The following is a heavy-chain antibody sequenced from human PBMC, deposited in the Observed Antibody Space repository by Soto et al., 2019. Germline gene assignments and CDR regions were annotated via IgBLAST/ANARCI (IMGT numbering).Heavy chain of an antibody. Sequence: SVKVSCKASRGILSTYAISWVRQAPGQGLEWMGGIIPIFGSANFSQKFQGRVTITADESTSTAYMELSSLRSDDTAVYYCATTWSRGHCTDTSCPNWCGPWGRGTLVTVSS. D-gene: IGHD2-2*01. CDR2: IIPIFGSA. CDR1: RGILSTYA. J-gene: IGHJ5*02. CDR3: ATTWSRGHCTDTSCPNWCGP. V-gene: IGHV1-69*13.